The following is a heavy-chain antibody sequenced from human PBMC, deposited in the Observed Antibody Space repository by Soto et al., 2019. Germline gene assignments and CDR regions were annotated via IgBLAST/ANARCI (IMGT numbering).Heavy chain of an antibody. Sequence: QVQLVESGGGVVQPGRSLRLSCAASGFTFSSYAMHWVRQAAGKGLEWVAVISYDGSNKYYADSVKGRFTISRDNSKNTLYLQMNSLRAEDTGVYYCARDPGGTDFAEWTYYFDYWGQGTLVTVSS. CDR1: GFTFSSYA. CDR3: ARDPGGTDFAEWTYYFDY. J-gene: IGHJ4*02. D-gene: IGHD3-3*01. V-gene: IGHV3-30-3*01. CDR2: ISYDGSNK.